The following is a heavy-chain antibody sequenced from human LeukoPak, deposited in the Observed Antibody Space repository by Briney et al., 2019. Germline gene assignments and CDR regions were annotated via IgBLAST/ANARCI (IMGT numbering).Heavy chain of an antibody. CDR2: INSDESVT. V-gene: IGHV3-74*03. Sequence: PGGSLRLSCAASGFTFSSSWMQWVRQAPGQGLVWVSRINSDESVTTYTNSVKGRFTISRDNAKNTLYLQMNSLRAEDTAMYYCVRSRLTTSSFDYWGQGTLVTVSS. J-gene: IGHJ4*02. D-gene: IGHD2-2*01. CDR3: VRSRLTTSSFDY. CDR1: GFTFSSSW.